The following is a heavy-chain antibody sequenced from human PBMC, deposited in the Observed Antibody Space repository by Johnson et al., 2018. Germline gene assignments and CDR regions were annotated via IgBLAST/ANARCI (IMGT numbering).Heavy chain of an antibody. CDR1: GLSYNTDGTA. CDR2: IYSNDDK. Sequence: QVTLKESGPTLVKPTETLTLTCSFSGLSYNTDGTALGWIRQPPGKTLEWLALIYSNDDKYYSPSLKNRLTITKVTFKNQVVLTMTNVDPVDTATYYCVHRRFTKFFTREWVYFDYWGQGAMVTVSS. CDR3: VHRRFTKFFTREWVYFDY. D-gene: IGHD3-3*01. V-gene: IGHV2-5*01. J-gene: IGHJ4*02.